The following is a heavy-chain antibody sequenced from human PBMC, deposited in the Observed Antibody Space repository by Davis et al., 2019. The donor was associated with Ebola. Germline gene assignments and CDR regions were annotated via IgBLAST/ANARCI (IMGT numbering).Heavy chain of an antibody. V-gene: IGHV3-74*01. D-gene: IGHD5-24*01. CDR3: ARDIVEEDGYKLLWAGAFDI. CDR2: IKSDGSSA. Sequence: GESLKISCAASGFTFSGHWMHWVRQAPGKGLVWVSQIKSDGSSATYTDSVKGRFTISRDNAKNSLYLQMNSLRAEDTAVYYCARDIVEEDGYKLLWAGAFDIWGQGTMLTVSS. J-gene: IGHJ3*02. CDR1: GFTFSGHW.